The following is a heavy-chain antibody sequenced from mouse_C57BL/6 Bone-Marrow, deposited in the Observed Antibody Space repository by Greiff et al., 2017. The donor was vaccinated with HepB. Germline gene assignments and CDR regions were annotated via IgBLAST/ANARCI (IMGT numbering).Heavy chain of an antibody. CDR2: ISSGGSYT. Sequence: EVQWVESGGDLVKPGGSLKLSCAASGFTFSSYGMSWVRQTPDKRLEWVATISSGGSYTYYPDSVKGRFTISRDNAKNTLYLQMSSLKSEDTAMYYCARDGGFDYWGQGTTLTVSS. CDR1: GFTFSSYG. D-gene: IGHD2-3*01. CDR3: ARDGGFDY. V-gene: IGHV5-6*01. J-gene: IGHJ2*01.